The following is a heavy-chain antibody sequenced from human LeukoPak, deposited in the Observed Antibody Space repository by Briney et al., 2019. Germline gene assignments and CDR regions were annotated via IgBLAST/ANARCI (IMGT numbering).Heavy chain of an antibody. CDR2: IRSETYGRTP. Sequence: AGGSLRLSCAASGFTVSSNYMSWVRQAPGKGLEWVGFIRSETYGRTPEYAASVQGRFTISRDDSKGIAYLQMNSLKTEDTAVYYCTRDQTPYYWGQGTLVTVSS. V-gene: IGHV3-49*04. J-gene: IGHJ4*02. CDR3: TRDQTPYY. CDR1: GFTVSSNY.